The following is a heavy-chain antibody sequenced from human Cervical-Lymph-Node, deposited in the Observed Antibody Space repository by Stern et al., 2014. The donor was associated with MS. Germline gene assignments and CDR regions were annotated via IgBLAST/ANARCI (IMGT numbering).Heavy chain of an antibody. J-gene: IGHJ6*02. CDR1: GYMFTVYA. Sequence: QVQLVQSGAEVKRPGASVKVSCKASGYMFTVYAMHWVRQAPGQRLEWMGWINAGNGKTQYSQKFQGRATITRDTSATTVYMYLSSLRSEDTAVYYCARDHLLAYQVEFNYYYGMDVWGQGTAVTVSS. V-gene: IGHV1-3*01. CDR3: ARDHLLAYQVEFNYYYGMDV. D-gene: IGHD2-21*01. CDR2: INAGNGKT.